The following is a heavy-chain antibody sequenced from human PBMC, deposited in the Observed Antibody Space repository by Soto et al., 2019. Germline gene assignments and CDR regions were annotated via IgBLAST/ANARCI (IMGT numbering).Heavy chain of an antibody. CDR2: IYYSGST. CDR3: ARVGGTYYYDSSGPFDY. D-gene: IGHD3-22*01. V-gene: IGHV4-59*01. CDR1: GGSISSYY. J-gene: IGHJ4*02. Sequence: TSETLSLTCTVSGGSISSYYWSWLRQPPGKGLEWIGYIYYSGSTNYNPSLKSRVTISVDTSKNQFSLKLSSVTAADTAVYYCARVGGTYYYDSSGPFDYWGQGTLVTVSS.